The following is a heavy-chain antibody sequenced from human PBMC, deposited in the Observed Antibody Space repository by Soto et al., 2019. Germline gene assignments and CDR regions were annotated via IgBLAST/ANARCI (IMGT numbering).Heavy chain of an antibody. J-gene: IGHJ6*02. CDR1: GGTFSSYA. CDR3: ARDRGLMVYATSYYYYGMDV. D-gene: IGHD2-8*01. V-gene: IGHV1-69*01. Sequence: QVQLVQSGAEVKKPGSSVKVSCKASGGTFSSYAISWVRQAPGQGLEWMGGIIPIFGTANYAQKFQGRVTITADESTSTAYMELSSLRSEDTAVYYCARDRGLMVYATSYYYYGMDVWGQGTTVTVSS. CDR2: IIPIFGTA.